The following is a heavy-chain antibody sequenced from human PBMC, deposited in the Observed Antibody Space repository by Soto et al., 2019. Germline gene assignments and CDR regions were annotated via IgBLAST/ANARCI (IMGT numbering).Heavy chain of an antibody. D-gene: IGHD6-19*01. V-gene: IGHV1-69*13. J-gene: IGHJ6*02. CDR1: RVAFSKFI. Sequence: SVKVSCKASRVAFSKFIVTWVRQAPGLGLEWVGGIIPIFGTANYAQKFQGRVTITADESTSTSYMEVNNLRSEDTAVYYCAKVRYSSPVGYYYGMDVWGQGTTVTVSS. CDR2: IIPIFGTA. CDR3: AKVRYSSPVGYYYGMDV.